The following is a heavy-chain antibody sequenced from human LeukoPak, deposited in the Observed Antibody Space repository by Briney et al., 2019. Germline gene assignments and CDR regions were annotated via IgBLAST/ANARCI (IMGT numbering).Heavy chain of an antibody. CDR3: AKEEQWLVQY. D-gene: IGHD6-19*01. Sequence: SLXLXXAXSGFTXXXSAMSWVRQAPGXGLEWVSAISNNGGYTYYADSVQGRFTISRDNSKSTLCLQMNSLRAEDTAVYYCAKEEQWLVQYWGQGTLVTVSS. V-gene: IGHV3-23*01. J-gene: IGHJ4*02. CDR2: ISNNGGYT. CDR1: GFTXXXSA.